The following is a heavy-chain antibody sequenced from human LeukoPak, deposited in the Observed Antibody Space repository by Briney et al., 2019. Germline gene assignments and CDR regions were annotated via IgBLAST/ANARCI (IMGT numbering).Heavy chain of an antibody. V-gene: IGHV4-61*09. J-gene: IGHJ4*02. CDR1: GGSVSSGHFY. Sequence: PSQTLSLTCTVSGGSVSSGHFYWSWIRQPAGKGLEWIGHIYTSGTTKYNPSLKSRVTILADTLNNQFSLRLTSVTAADTAVYFCVRECHYFDSAGNFDYWGQGTLVTVSS. D-gene: IGHD3-22*01. CDR3: VRECHYFDSAGNFDY. CDR2: IYTSGTT.